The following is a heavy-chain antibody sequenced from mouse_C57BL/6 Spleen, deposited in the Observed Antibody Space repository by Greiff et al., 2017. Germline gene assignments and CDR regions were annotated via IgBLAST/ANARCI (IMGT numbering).Heavy chain of an antibody. J-gene: IGHJ2*01. Sequence: EVKLMESGEGLVKPGGSLKLSCAASGFTFSSYAMSWVRQTPEKRLEWVAYISSGGDYIYYADTVKGRFTISRDNARNTLYLQMSSLKSEDTAMYYCTREEIYDGYYYFDYWGQGTTLTVSS. V-gene: IGHV5-9-1*02. D-gene: IGHD2-3*01. CDR3: TREEIYDGYYYFDY. CDR2: ISSGGDYI. CDR1: GFTFSSYA.